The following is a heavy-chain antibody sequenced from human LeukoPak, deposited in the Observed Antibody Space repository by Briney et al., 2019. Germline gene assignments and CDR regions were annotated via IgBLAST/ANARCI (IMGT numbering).Heavy chain of an antibody. V-gene: IGHV3-7*03. J-gene: IGHJ6*04. CDR1: GFTFSSYW. Sequence: GGSLRLSCAASGFTFSSYWMSWVRQAPGKGLEWVAKIKQDGSEKYYVDSVKGRFTISRDNAKNSLYLQMNSLRAEDTAVYYCARDLVVVPAAHYYYYYGMDVWGKGTTVTVSS. CDR2: IKQDGSEK. CDR3: ARDLVVVPAAHYYYYYGMDV. D-gene: IGHD2-2*01.